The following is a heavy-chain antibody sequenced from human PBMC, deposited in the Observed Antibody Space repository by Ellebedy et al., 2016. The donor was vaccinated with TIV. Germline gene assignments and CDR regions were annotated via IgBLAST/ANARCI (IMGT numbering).Heavy chain of an antibody. CDR1: GLTFTNAW. CDR2: IKSKNVGGTT. J-gene: IGHJ4*02. CDR3: ATRPEPYRDFPLDY. Sequence: GESLKISCAASGLTFTNAWMNWVRQAPGKGLEWVGRIKSKNVGGTTDFAGPVKGRFTISRDDSNNTLYLQMNSLKTEDTAVYYCATRPEPYRDFPLDYWGQGTLVTVSS. V-gene: IGHV3-15*07. D-gene: IGHD1-14*01.